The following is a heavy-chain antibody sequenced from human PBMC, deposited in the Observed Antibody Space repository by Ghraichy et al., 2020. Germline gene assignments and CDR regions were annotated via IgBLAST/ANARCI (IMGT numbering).Heavy chain of an antibody. D-gene: IGHD1-26*01. V-gene: IGHV6-1*01. CDR2: TYYKSKWYN. J-gene: IGHJ3*02. Sequence: SQTLSLTCASSGDSVSSNNAAWSCIRQSPSRSLEWLGRTYYKSKWYNDYALSVKSRITINPDASKNQFSLQLNSVTPEDTAVYYCARGVGKGAFDIWGQGTMVTVSS. CDR1: GDSVSSNNAA. CDR3: ARGVGKGAFDI.